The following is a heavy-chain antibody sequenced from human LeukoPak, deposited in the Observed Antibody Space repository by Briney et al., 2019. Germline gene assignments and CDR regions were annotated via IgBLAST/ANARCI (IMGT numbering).Heavy chain of an antibody. CDR3: ARALGYCSGGSCTRGYNWFDP. V-gene: IGHV4-39*01. CDR2: IYYGGST. Sequence: SETLSLTCTVSGGSISSSDYYWGRIRQPPGKGLEWIGSIYYGGSTYHNPSLKSRVTISVDTSMNQFSLKLSFVTTADTAVYYCARALGYCSGGSCTRGYNWFDPWGQGTLVTVSS. D-gene: IGHD2-15*01. CDR1: GGSISSSDYY. J-gene: IGHJ5*01.